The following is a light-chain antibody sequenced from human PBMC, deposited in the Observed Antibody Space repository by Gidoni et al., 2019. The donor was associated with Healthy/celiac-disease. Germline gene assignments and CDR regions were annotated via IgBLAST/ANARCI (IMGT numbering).Light chain of an antibody. CDR3: CSYAGSSAWV. Sequence: QSALTQPASVSGSPGQSIPISCTGTSSEVGSYNLVSWYQQHPGKAPKLMIYEVSKRPSGVSNRFSGSKSGNTASLTISGLQAEDEADYYCCSYAGSSAWVFGGGTKLTVL. J-gene: IGLJ3*02. CDR2: EVS. V-gene: IGLV2-23*02. CDR1: SSEVGSYNL.